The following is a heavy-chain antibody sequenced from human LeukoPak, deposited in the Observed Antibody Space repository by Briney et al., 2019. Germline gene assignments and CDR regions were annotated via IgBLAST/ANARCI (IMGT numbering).Heavy chain of an antibody. CDR2: IYTSGST. D-gene: IGHD6-13*01. CDR1: GGSISSYY. V-gene: IGHV4-4*07. CDR3: ARDSREYSSSWPLIDY. J-gene: IGHJ4*02. Sequence: PSETLSLTCTVSGGSISSYYWSWIRQPAGKGLEWIGRIYTSGSTNYNPSLKSRVTISVDTSKNQFSLKLSSVTAADTAVYYCARDSREYSSSWPLIDYWGQGTLVTVSS.